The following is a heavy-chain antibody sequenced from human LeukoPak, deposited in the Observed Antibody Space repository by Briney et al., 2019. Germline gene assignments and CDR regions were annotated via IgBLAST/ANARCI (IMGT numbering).Heavy chain of an antibody. CDR1: GGSISSYY. D-gene: IGHD3-22*01. J-gene: IGHJ4*02. Sequence: SETLSLTCTVSGGSISSYYWSWIRQPPGKGLEWIGYIYYSGSTNYNPSLKSRVTISVDTSKNQFSLKLSSVTAADTAVYYCARADPYYYDSSGIFDYWGQGTLVTVSS. CDR3: ARADPYYYDSSGIFDY. CDR2: IYYSGST. V-gene: IGHV4-59*01.